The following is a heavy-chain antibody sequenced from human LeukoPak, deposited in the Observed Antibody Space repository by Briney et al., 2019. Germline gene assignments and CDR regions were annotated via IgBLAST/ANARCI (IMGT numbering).Heavy chain of an antibody. CDR3: ARVGWYGVAGTPIDY. D-gene: IGHD6-19*01. CDR1: GFIFSDFY. CDR2: ISSNNYTI. Sequence: GGSLRLSCAASGFIFSDFYMTWIRQAPGKGLEWVSYISSNNYTIYYADSVKGRFTISRDNAKNSLSLQMNSLRAEDTAVYYCARVGWYGVAGTPIDYWGQGTLVTVSS. V-gene: IGHV3-11*01. J-gene: IGHJ4*02.